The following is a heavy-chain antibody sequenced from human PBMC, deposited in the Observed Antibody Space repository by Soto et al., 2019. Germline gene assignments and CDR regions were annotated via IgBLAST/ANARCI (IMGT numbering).Heavy chain of an antibody. CDR2: TYFRSKWYT. J-gene: IGHJ4*02. CDR3: GRESMAGWVDF. CDR1: GDSVSSNSAV. D-gene: IGHD6-19*01. V-gene: IGHV6-1*01. Sequence: SQNLSLTCAISGDSVSSNSAVRNWLRQSPSRGLEWLGRTYFRSKWYTDYAVSVKSRITINPDTSKNQFSLQLSSVTPEDTAVYYCGRESMAGWVDFWGQGALVTVSS.